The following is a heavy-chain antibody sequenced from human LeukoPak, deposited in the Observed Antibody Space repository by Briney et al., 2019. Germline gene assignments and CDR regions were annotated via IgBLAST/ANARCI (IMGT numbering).Heavy chain of an antibody. V-gene: IGHV3-74*01. J-gene: IGHJ4*02. CDR1: GFTFSSYW. Sequence: PGGSLRLSCAASGFTFSSYWMHWVRQAPGKGLVWVSRINADGRTTNYAYSVKGRFTISRDNARNTLYLQLNNLRAEDTAVYYCARGASSGYRIDQWGQGTLVTVSS. CDR2: INADGRTT. D-gene: IGHD5-18*01. CDR3: ARGASSGYRIDQ.